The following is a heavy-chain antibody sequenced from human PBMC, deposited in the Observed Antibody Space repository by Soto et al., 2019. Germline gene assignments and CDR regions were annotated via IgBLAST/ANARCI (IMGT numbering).Heavy chain of an antibody. J-gene: IGHJ1*01. CDR3: AKDAVSGDGLWLMDH. D-gene: IGHD2-21*02. CDR2: IFGSGGGI. V-gene: IGHV3-23*01. CDR1: GFTFSKFA. Sequence: GGSLRLSCTASGFTFSKFAMTWVRQSPGKGLECVSGIFGSGGGIEYADSVKGRFTISRDNSKNTLYLQMTNLRADDTAVYYCAKDAVSGDGLWLMDHWGQATQVTVSS.